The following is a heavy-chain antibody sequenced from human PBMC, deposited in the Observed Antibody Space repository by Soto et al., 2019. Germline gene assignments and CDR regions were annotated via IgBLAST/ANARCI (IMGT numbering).Heavy chain of an antibody. CDR1: GFTFSSYA. Sequence: GGSLRLSCAASGFTFSSYAMSWVRQAPGKGLEWVSAISGCGGSTYYADSVKGRFTISRDNSKNTLYLQMNSLRAEDTAVYYCAKDRYLDHDSRDPYFDYWGQGTLVTVSS. D-gene: IGHD3-22*01. J-gene: IGHJ4*02. CDR3: AKDRYLDHDSRDPYFDY. CDR2: ISGCGGST. V-gene: IGHV3-23*01.